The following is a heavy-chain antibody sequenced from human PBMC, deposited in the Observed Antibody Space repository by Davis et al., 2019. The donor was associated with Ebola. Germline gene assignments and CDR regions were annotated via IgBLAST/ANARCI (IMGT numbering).Heavy chain of an antibody. J-gene: IGHJ4*02. Sequence: GGSLRLSCATSGFAFSRYGMHWVRQAPGKGLEWVAVIWYDGSKKYYVDSVKGRFTISRDNSKSTLTLQMDSLRVEDTALYYCARGYSSNSGNFDYWGQGALVTVSS. CDR1: GFAFSRYG. CDR2: IWYDGSKK. CDR3: ARGYSSNSGNFDY. D-gene: IGHD6-19*01. V-gene: IGHV3-33*01.